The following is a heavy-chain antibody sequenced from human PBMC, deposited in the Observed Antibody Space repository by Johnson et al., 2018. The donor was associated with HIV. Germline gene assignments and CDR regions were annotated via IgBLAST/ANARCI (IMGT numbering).Heavy chain of an antibody. D-gene: IGHD2-21*01. CDR1: GFIFSDYY. V-gene: IGHV3-11*04. CDR2: ISSSGNPI. Sequence: QVQLVESGGGLVKPGGSLRLSCAASGFIFSDYYMSWIRQAPGKGLEWVSYISSSGNPIYYADSVKGRFTISRDNAKNSLYLQMNSLRAEDTAVYYCARDWVIGDAFDIRGQGTKVTVSS. CDR3: ARDWVIGDAFDI. J-gene: IGHJ3*02.